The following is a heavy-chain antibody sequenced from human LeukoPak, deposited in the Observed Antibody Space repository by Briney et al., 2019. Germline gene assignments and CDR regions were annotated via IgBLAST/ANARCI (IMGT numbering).Heavy chain of an antibody. J-gene: IGHJ3*02. CDR2: FDPEDGET. Sequence: GASVKVSCKATGYIFSNYGISWVRQAPGKGLEWMGGFDPEDGETIYAQKFQGRVTMTEDTSTDTAYMELSSLRSEDTAVYYCATDREVATDHAFDIWGRGTMVTVSS. CDR3: ATDREVATDHAFDI. D-gene: IGHD5-12*01. CDR1: GYIFSNYG. V-gene: IGHV1-24*01.